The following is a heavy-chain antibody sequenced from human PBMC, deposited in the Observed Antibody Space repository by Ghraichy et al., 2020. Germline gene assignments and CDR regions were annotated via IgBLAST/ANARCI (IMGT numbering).Heavy chain of an antibody. J-gene: IGHJ4*02. D-gene: IGHD2-15*01. CDR1: GFTLSNYW. CDR3: AREYCRGGRCYFGTGGSHLDS. Sequence: GESRNISCAASGFTLSNYWMHWVRQVPGKGLVWVSRIKSDGSSTIYADSVKGRFTISRDNAKNTLYLQMNSLRAEDTAVYYCAREYCRGGRCYFGTGGSHLDSWGQGVMVTVSS. CDR2: IKSDGSST. V-gene: IGHV3-74*01.